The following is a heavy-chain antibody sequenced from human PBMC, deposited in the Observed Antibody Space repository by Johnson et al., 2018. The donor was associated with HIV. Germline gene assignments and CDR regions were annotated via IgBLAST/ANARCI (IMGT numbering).Heavy chain of an antibody. CDR3: ARDVTPPGGSGREGDAFDI. J-gene: IGHJ3*02. CDR1: GFTVSSNY. D-gene: IGHD3-10*01. CDR2: IYTGGTT. Sequence: VQLVESGGGLVKPGGSLRLSCAASGFTVSSNYMSWVRQAPGKGLEWVSVIYTGGTTYYADSVKGRFTLSRDNSKNALSLQMNSLRAEDTAVYYCARDVTPPGGSGREGDAFDIWGQGTMVTVSP. V-gene: IGHV3-53*01.